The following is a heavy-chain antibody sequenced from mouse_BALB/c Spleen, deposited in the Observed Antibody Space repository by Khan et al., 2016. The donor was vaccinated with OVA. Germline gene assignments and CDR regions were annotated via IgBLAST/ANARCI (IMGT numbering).Heavy chain of an antibody. CDR3: ARGYFGNYEFAY. CDR1: GYTFTSYW. J-gene: IGHJ3*01. Sequence: QVQLQQPGAELVKPGASVKLSCKTSGYTFTSYWIQWVKQRPGQGLGWIGQIFPGTDTTYYNENFKGKATLTVDTSSNPAYMQFSSLTSEDSAVYFCARGYFGNYEFAYWGQGTLVTVSP. CDR2: IFPGTDTT. V-gene: IGHV1S132*01. D-gene: IGHD2-1*01.